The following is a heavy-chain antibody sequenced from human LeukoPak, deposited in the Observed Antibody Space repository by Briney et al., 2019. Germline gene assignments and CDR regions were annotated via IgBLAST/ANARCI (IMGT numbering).Heavy chain of an antibody. CDR2: ITGSGDYT. J-gene: IGHJ3*02. Sequence: PGGSLRLSCAASGFTFITYAMSWVRQAPGKGLEWVSAITGSGDYTNYADSVKGRFTISRDNAKNTLYLQMNSLRAEDTAVYYCARDQGGTYYHAFDIWGQGTMVTVSS. V-gene: IGHV3-23*01. CDR3: ARDQGGTYYHAFDI. CDR1: GFTFITYA. D-gene: IGHD3-22*01.